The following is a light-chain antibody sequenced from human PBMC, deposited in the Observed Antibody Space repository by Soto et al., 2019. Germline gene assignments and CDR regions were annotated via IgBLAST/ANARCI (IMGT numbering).Light chain of an antibody. CDR3: QQYNNWPPT. V-gene: IGKV3-15*01. J-gene: IGKJ1*01. Sequence: EFVLTQSPGTLSLSPGERATLSCRASQSVDSSYFAWYQQKPGQAPRLLVYDASTRATGIPARFSGSGSGTEFTLTISSLQSEDFAVYYCQQYNNWPPTFGQGTKVDNK. CDR1: QSVDSSY. CDR2: DAS.